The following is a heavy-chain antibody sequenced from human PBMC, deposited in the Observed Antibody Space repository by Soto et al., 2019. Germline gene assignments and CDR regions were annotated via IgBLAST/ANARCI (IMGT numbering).Heavy chain of an antibody. CDR3: ARDRSMVTPYYYYGMDV. CDR1: GFSFRSYW. CDR2: IKEDGSEK. J-gene: IGHJ6*02. D-gene: IGHD5-18*01. Sequence: GGSLRLSCAASGFSFRSYWMTWVRQAPGKGLEWVANIKEDGSEKNYVDSMKGRITISRDNAKNSVFLQVNSLRVEDTAVYYCARDRSMVTPYYYYGMDVWGQGTTVTVSS. V-gene: IGHV3-7*05.